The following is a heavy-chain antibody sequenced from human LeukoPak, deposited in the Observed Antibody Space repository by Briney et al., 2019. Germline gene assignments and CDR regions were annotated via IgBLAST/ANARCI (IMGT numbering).Heavy chain of an antibody. J-gene: IGHJ4*02. CDR3: ARDRSLRGYDSVGYFDY. D-gene: IGHD5-12*01. CDR2: IIPILGIA. CDR1: GGTFSSYA. V-gene: IGHV1-69*04. Sequence: SVKVSCKASGGTFSSYAISWVRQAPGQGLEWMGRIIPILGIANYAQKFQGRVTITADKSTSTAYMELSSLRSEDTAVYHCARDRSLRGYDSVGYFDYWGQGTLVTVSS.